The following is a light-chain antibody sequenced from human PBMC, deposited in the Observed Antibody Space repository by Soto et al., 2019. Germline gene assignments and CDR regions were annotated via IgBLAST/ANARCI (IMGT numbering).Light chain of an antibody. J-gene: IGKJ3*01. CDR1: QSINSW. V-gene: IGKV1-5*03. Sequence: DIQLTQSPSTLSASVGDRVTITCRASQSINSWLIWYQQKPGKAPTLLIYRASILESGVPSRFSGSGSGTEFPLTISSLQPDDFATYYCQQHRDYPITFGPGTRV. CDR3: QQHRDYPIT. CDR2: RAS.